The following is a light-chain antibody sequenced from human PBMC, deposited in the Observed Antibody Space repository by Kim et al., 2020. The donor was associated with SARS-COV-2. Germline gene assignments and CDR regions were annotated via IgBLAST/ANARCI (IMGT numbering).Light chain of an antibody. Sequence: QAGLTQPPSVSKGLRQTATLTCTGNSNNVGDQGAAWLQHHQGHPPKLLSYRDHNRPSGISERLSASRSENTASLTITGLQPEDEADYYCSAWDSSLSVWVFGGGTKLTVL. CDR2: RDH. CDR3: SAWDSSLSVWV. V-gene: IGLV10-54*01. CDR1: SNNVGDQG. J-gene: IGLJ3*02.